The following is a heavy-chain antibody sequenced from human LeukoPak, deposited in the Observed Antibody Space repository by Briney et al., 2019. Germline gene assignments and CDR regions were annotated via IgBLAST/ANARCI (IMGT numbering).Heavy chain of an antibody. Sequence: PGGSLRLSCAASGFTFSTTGMSWVRQAPGKGLEWVSGISGNSDKTYYTDSVKGRFPVFRDNSRNTLYLQMNNVRVEDTALHYCAKTASSSGEWGQGTLVTVPS. CDR1: GFTFSTTG. J-gene: IGHJ4*02. D-gene: IGHD6-6*01. V-gene: IGHV3-23*01. CDR3: AKTASSSGE. CDR2: ISGNSDKT.